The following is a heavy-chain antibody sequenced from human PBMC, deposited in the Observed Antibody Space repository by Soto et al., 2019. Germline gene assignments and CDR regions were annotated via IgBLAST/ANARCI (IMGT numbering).Heavy chain of an antibody. D-gene: IGHD3-22*01. J-gene: IGHJ4*02. CDR1: DGSISTYY. CDR2: IYYSGRT. Sequence: PSETLSLTCSVSDGSISTYYWSWIRQPPEKGLEWIGYIYYSGRTNYNPSLKSRVTISVDTSENQFSLKLSSVTAADTAVYYCARGYYYDSGGHYLAYFDFWGQGTLVTVSS. CDR3: ARGYYYDSGGHYLAYFDF. V-gene: IGHV4-59*01.